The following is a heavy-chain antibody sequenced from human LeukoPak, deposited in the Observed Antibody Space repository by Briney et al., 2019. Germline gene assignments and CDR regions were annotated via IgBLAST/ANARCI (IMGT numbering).Heavy chain of an antibody. CDR1: GFTFNYYW. J-gene: IGHJ4*02. CDR2: IQQDGSEK. Sequence: TGGSLRLSCAASGFTFNYYWLTWVRQAPGKGLEWVANIQQDGSEKYYVDSVKGRFIISRDNAKNSLYLQMNSLRAEDTAVYYCARVRKLRTRGVMDPLDYRGQGTLVTVSS. D-gene: IGHD3-10*01. CDR3: ARVRKLRTRGVMDPLDY. V-gene: IGHV3-7*01.